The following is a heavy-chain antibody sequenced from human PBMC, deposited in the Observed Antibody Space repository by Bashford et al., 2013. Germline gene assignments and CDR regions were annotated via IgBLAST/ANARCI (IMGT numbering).Heavy chain of an antibody. D-gene: IGHD3-3*01. CDR2: IIPILGIA. CDR1: GGTFSSYA. J-gene: IGHJ4*02. Sequence: VASVKVSCKASGGTFSSYAISWVRQAPGQGLEWMGRIIPILGIANYAQKFQGRVTITADKSTSTAYMELSSLRSEDTAVYYCAREERRGLRFWSGYYPFDYVGPGNPGHRLL. V-gene: IGHV1-69*04. CDR3: AREERRGLRFWSGYYPFDY.